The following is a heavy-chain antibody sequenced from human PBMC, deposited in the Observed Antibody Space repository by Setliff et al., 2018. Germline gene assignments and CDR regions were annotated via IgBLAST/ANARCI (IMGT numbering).Heavy chain of an antibody. CDR1: GGSIINSYY. CDR3: ARDQWVRSPPLYFPYSMDV. J-gene: IGHJ6*02. V-gene: IGHV4-4*07. Sequence: SETLSLTCTVSGGSIINSYYWSWIRQPAGKGLEWIGRISTSGNTNYNPSLKSRVTVSLDTSKNQSSLKLTSMTAADTAVYYCARDQWVRSPPLYFPYSMDVWGQGTTVTVSS. CDR2: ISTSGNT. D-gene: IGHD5-12*01.